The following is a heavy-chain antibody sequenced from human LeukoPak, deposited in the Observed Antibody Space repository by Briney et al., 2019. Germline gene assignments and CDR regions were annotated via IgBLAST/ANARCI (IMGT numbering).Heavy chain of an antibody. Sequence: ASVKVSCKASGYTFTDYYMHWVRQAPGQGLEWTGIINPSGGSTSYAQKFQGRVTMTRDTSTSTVYTELSSLRFEDTAVYYCAREGGGAATGFDYWGQGTLVTVSS. V-gene: IGHV1-46*01. D-gene: IGHD1-1*01. CDR3: AREGGGAATGFDY. CDR2: INPSGGST. J-gene: IGHJ4*02. CDR1: GYTFTDYY.